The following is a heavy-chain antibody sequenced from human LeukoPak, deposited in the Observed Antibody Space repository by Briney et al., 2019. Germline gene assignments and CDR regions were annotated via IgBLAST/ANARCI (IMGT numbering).Heavy chain of an antibody. D-gene: IGHD6-19*01. J-gene: IGHJ4*02. V-gene: IGHV4-30-4*08. CDR1: GGSISSGDYY. CDR3: ARHAEYNSGWHFYLDH. Sequence: SETLSLTCTVSGGSISSGDYYWRWIRQPPGKGLEWIGYIYYSGSTYYNPSLKSRVTISVDTSKNQFSLRLNSVTAADTAVYYCARHAEYNSGWHFYLDHWGQGILVTVSS. CDR2: IYYSGST.